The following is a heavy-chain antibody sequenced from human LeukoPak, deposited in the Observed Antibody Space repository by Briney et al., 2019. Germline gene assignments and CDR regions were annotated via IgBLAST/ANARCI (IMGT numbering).Heavy chain of an antibody. J-gene: IGHJ3*02. CDR2: ISAYNGNT. Sequence: ASVKFSCKASGYTFTSYGISWVRQAPGQGLEWMGWISAYNGNTNYAQKLQGRVTMTTDTSTSTAYMELRSLRSDDTAVYYCARGHYYDSSGSAFDIWGQGTMVTVSS. CDR3: ARGHYYDSSGSAFDI. V-gene: IGHV1-18*01. CDR1: GYTFTSYG. D-gene: IGHD3-22*01.